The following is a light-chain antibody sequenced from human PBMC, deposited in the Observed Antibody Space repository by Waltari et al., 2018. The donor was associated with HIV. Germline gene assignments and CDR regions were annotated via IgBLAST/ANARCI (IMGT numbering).Light chain of an antibody. Sequence: DILLTQTPDSLAVSLGGRATINCKSSQSVLYSSNTKNYLAWYQQRPGQAPKLLIYGASTRETGVPDRFSGSGSGTDFTLTINSLQAEDAAVYYCQQYDSTPLTFGGGTKVEI. J-gene: IGKJ4*01. CDR3: QQYDSTPLT. CDR2: GAS. V-gene: IGKV4-1*01. CDR1: QSVLYSSNTKNY.